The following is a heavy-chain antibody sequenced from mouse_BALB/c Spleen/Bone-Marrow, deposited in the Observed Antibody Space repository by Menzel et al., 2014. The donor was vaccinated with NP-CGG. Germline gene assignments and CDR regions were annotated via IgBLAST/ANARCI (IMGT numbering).Heavy chain of an antibody. CDR1: GFTFSSYT. J-gene: IGHJ4*01. Sequence: DVMLVESGGGLVKPGGSLKLSCAASGFTFSSYTMSWVRQTPEQRLERAATITSGGGYAYYPDSVMGRFTISRDNAKNTLYLQMSSLKSEDTAMYYCARDLYDGYSYYAMDYWGQGTSVTVSS. V-gene: IGHV5-6-4*01. CDR2: ITSGGGYA. D-gene: IGHD2-3*01. CDR3: ARDLYDGYSYYAMDY.